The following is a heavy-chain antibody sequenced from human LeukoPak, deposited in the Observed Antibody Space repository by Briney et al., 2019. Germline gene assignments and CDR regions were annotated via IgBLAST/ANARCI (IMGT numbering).Heavy chain of an antibody. D-gene: IGHD3-22*01. Sequence: PGGSLRLSCAASGFTFSGSAMHWVRQASGKGLEWVGRIRSKANSYATAYAASVKGRFTISRDDSKNTAYLQMNSLKTEDTAVYYCTSNYDSSGYSVKVWHDYWGQGTPVTVSS. V-gene: IGHV3-73*01. CDR2: IRSKANSYAT. CDR3: TSNYDSSGYSVKVWHDY. J-gene: IGHJ4*02. CDR1: GFTFSGSA.